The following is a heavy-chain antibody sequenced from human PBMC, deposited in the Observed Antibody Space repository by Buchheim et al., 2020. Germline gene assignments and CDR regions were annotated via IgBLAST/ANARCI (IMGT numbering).Heavy chain of an antibody. CDR2: ISYDGSNK. V-gene: IGHV3-30*04. CDR1: GFTFSSYA. CDR3: ASSGGDYYDSSGYYYFDF. Sequence: QVQLVESGGGVVQPGRSLRLSCAASGFTFSSYAMHWVRQAPGKGLEWVAVISYDGSNKYYADSVKGRFTISRDNSKNTLYLQMNSLGAEDTAVYYCASSGGDYYDSSGYYYFDFWGQGTL. D-gene: IGHD3-22*01. J-gene: IGHJ4*02.